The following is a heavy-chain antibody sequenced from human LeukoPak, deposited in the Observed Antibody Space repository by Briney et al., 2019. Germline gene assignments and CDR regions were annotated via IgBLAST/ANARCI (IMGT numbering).Heavy chain of an antibody. CDR3: ASTPWAYGDTRGAYDY. V-gene: IGHV4-4*07. CDR2: IYTSGST. J-gene: IGHJ4*02. CDR1: GGSISSYY. Sequence: SETLSLTCTVSGGSISSYYWSWIRQPAGKGLEWIGRIYTSGSTNYNPSLKSRVTMSVDTSKNQFSLKLSSVTAADTAVYYCASTPWAYGDTRGAYDYWGQGTLVTVSS. D-gene: IGHD4-17*01.